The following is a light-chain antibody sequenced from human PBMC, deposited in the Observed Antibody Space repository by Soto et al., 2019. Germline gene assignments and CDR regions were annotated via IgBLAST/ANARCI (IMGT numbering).Light chain of an antibody. V-gene: IGLV1-40*01. J-gene: IGLJ3*02. CDR2: SNN. Sequence: QSVLTQPPSVSGAPGQRVTISCTGSSSNIGAGYAVHWYQQLPGTAPKLLIHSNNIRPSGVPGRFSGSKSGTSASLAISGLQTEDEADYYCQSYDTSLSGHWVFGGGTKLTVL. CDR3: QSYDTSLSGHWV. CDR1: SSNIGAGYA.